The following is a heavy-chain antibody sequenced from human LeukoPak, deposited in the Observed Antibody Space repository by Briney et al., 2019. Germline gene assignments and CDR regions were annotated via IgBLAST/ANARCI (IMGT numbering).Heavy chain of an antibody. Sequence: PSETLSLTCAVYGGSFSGYYWSWIRQPPGKGLEWIGYIYYSGSTNYNPSLKSRVTISVDTSKNQFSLKLSSVTAADTAVYYCASSDIVATISFDYWGQGTLVTVSS. D-gene: IGHD5-12*01. V-gene: IGHV4-59*01. CDR3: ASSDIVATISFDY. CDR1: GGSFSGYY. CDR2: IYYSGST. J-gene: IGHJ4*02.